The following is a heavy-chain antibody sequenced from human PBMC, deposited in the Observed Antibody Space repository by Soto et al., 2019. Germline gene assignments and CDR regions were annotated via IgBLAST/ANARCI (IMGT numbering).Heavy chain of an antibody. D-gene: IGHD4-17*01. CDR2: ISYDGSNK. Sequence: GGSLRLSCAASGFTFSSYAMHWVRQAPGKGLEWVAVISYDGSNKYYADSVKGRFTISRDNSKNTLYLQMNSLRAEDTAVYYCARDHGDYNDYWGQGTLVTVSS. CDR3: ARDHGDYNDY. CDR1: GFTFSSYA. J-gene: IGHJ4*02. V-gene: IGHV3-30-3*01.